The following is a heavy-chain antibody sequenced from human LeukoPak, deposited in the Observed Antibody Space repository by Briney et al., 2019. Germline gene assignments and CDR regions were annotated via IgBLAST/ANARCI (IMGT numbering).Heavy chain of an antibody. V-gene: IGHV1-2*02. CDR2: INPNSGGT. Sequence: ASVKVSCKASGYTFTGYYMHGVRQAPGQGLEWMGWINPNSGGTNYALKFQGRVTMTRDTSISTAYMELSRLRSDDTAVYYRARFSSGWSFDYWGQGTLVTVSS. J-gene: IGHJ4*02. D-gene: IGHD6-19*01. CDR1: GYTFTGYY. CDR3: ARFSSGWSFDY.